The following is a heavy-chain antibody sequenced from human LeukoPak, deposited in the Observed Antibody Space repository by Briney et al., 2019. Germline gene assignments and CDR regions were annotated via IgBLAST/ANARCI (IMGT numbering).Heavy chain of an antibody. D-gene: IGHD6-19*01. J-gene: IGHJ4*02. CDR3: AKDLSSGWYKN. V-gene: IGHV3-23*01. CDR2: ISGSGGST. Sequence: GGSLRLSCAASGFTFSSYAMNWVHQARGKGLGWVSAISGSGGSTYYADSVKGRFTMSIDNSKNTLYLQMNSLRAEDTAVYYCAKDLSSGWYKNWGQGTLVTVSS. CDR1: GFTFSSYA.